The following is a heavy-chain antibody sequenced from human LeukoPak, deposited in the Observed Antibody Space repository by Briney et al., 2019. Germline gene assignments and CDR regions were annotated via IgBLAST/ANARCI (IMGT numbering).Heavy chain of an antibody. CDR3: ARVAFGGVIAGAFDI. CDR1: GFTVSSNY. J-gene: IGHJ3*02. D-gene: IGHD3-16*02. Sequence: GGSLRLSCAASGFTVSSNYMNWVRQAPGKGLEWVSVIYSGGNTYYADSVKGRFTFSRDNSKNTLYLQMNSLGVEDTAVYYCARVAFGGVIAGAFDIWGQGTMVTVSS. CDR2: IYSGGNT. V-gene: IGHV3-66*02.